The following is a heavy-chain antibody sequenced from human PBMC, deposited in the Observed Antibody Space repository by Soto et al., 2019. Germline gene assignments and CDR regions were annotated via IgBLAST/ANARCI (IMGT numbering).Heavy chain of an antibody. CDR2: IYYSGST. Sequence: TLSLTCTVSGGSVTNSSYYWGWIRQSPGKGLEWIGYIYYSGSTYYNPSLKSRVTISVDTSKNQFSLKLSSVTAADTAVCYCARDRTAVDAFDIWGQGTMVTVSS. J-gene: IGHJ3*02. CDR1: GGSVTNSSYY. V-gene: IGHV4-31*03. D-gene: IGHD1-1*01. CDR3: ARDRTAVDAFDI.